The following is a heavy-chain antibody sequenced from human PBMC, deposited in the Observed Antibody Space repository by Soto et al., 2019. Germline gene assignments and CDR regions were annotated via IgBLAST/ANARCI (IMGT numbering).Heavy chain of an antibody. CDR2: IYYSGRT. J-gene: IGHJ4*02. Sequence: QVQLQESGPGLVKPSETLALTCTVSGGSLSNYYWSWIRQPPGKGLEWMGYIYYSGRTNYNPSLKSRVTMSVDTSSNQVSLKLNSVTAADTAVYYCARNDHGGNPFFANWGQGTLVTVSS. CDR1: GGSLSNYY. D-gene: IGHD4-17*01. CDR3: ARNDHGGNPFFAN. V-gene: IGHV4-59*01.